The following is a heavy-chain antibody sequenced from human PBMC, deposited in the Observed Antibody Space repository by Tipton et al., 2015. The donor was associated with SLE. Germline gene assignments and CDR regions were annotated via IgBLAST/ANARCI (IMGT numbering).Heavy chain of an antibody. CDR2: IWYDGSNE. V-gene: IGHV3-33*01. J-gene: IGHJ1*01. Sequence: SLRLSCAASGFTFRNYGMHWVRQAPDMGLEWVGVIWYDGSNEYYADPVKGRFSISRDNSKNTVYLQMNSLRAEDTAVYVCSRDLGGGSVALYGWGPGTLVSVAS. CDR1: GFTFRNYG. CDR3: SRDLGGGSVALYG. D-gene: IGHD4-17*01.